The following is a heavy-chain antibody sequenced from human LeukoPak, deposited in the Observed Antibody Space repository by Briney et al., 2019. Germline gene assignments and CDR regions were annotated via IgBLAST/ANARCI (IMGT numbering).Heavy chain of an antibody. CDR2: INHSGST. V-gene: IGHV4-34*01. D-gene: IGHD2-2*01. Sequence: SETLSLTCAVYGGSFSGYYWSWIRQPPGKGLEWIGGINHSGSTNYNPSLKSRVTISVDTSKNQFSLKLSAVTAADTAVYYCARVPPEHCSSTSCVGGRFDPWGQGTLVTVSS. J-gene: IGHJ5*02. CDR3: ARVPPEHCSSTSCVGGRFDP. CDR1: GGSFSGYY.